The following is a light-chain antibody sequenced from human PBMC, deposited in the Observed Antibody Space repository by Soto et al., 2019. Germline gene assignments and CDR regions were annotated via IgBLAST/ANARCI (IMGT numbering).Light chain of an antibody. J-gene: IGLJ2*01. CDR3: QSYDSSLSGVV. CDR1: SSNIGAGYD. Sequence: QSVLTQPPSVSGAPGQRVTISCTGSSSNIGAGYDVHWYQQLPGTAPKLLIYGNSNRPSGVPDRFSGSKSSTSASLAITGLQAEDEADYYCQSYDSSLSGVVFGGGTKAHRP. V-gene: IGLV1-40*01. CDR2: GNS.